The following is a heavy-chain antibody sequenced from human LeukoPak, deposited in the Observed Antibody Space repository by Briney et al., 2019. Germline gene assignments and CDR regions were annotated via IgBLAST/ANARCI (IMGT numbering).Heavy chain of an antibody. Sequence: SVKVSCKASGGTFSSYAISWVRQAPGQGLEWMGRIIPILGIANYAQKFQGRVTITADKSTSTAYMELSSLRSDDTAVYYCARESHYYDSSGYYYYFDYWGQGTLVTVSS. CDR1: GGTFSSYA. CDR2: IIPILGIA. D-gene: IGHD3-22*01. J-gene: IGHJ4*02. CDR3: ARESHYYDSSGYYYYFDY. V-gene: IGHV1-69*04.